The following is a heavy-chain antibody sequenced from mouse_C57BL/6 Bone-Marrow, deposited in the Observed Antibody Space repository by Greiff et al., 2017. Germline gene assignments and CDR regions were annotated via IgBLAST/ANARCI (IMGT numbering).Heavy chain of an antibody. V-gene: IGHV1-59*01. CDR1: GYTFTSYW. CDR3: ARGFYYYGSSYGY. Sequence: QVQLQQPGAELVRPGTSVKLSCKASGYTFTSYWMHWVKQRPGQGLEWIGVIDPSDSYTNYNQKFKGKATLTVDTSSSTAYMQLSSLTSEDSAVYYCARGFYYYGSSYGYWGQGTTLTVSS. D-gene: IGHD1-1*01. J-gene: IGHJ2*01. CDR2: IDPSDSYT.